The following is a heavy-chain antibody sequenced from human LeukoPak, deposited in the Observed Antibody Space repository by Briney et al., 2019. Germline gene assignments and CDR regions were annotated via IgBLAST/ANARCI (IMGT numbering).Heavy chain of an antibody. CDR2: ISYDGSNK. CDR1: GFTFSSYA. J-gene: IGHJ6*03. Sequence: PGGSLRLSCAASGFTFSSYAMHWVRQAPGKGLEWVAVISYDGSNKYYADSVKGRFTISRDNSKNTLYLQMNSLRAEDTAVYYCARNGPISAVAGTVILYYYYYMDVWGKGTTVTVSS. CDR3: ARNGPISAVAGTVILYYYYYMDV. D-gene: IGHD6-19*01. V-gene: IGHV3-30*04.